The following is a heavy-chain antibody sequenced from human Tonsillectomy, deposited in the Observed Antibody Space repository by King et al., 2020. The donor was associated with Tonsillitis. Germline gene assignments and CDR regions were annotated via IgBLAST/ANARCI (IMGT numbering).Heavy chain of an antibody. V-gene: IGHV4-59*08. Sequence: QLQESGPGLAKPSETLSLTCTVSGGSIRSHYWSWIRQPPGKGLEWIGYIYSSGSTNYNPPLKIRVTISVDTSKNQFSLKLSSVTAADTAVYYCARLLPEYSRSAGCFDYWGQGTLVTVSS. CDR3: ARLLPEYSRSAGCFDY. J-gene: IGHJ4*02. CDR2: IYSSGST. CDR1: GGSIRSHY. D-gene: IGHD6-6*01.